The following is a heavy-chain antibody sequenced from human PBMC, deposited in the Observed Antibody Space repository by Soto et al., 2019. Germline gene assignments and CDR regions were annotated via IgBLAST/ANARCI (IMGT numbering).Heavy chain of an antibody. V-gene: IGHV3-23*01. CDR3: AKNRGAGSYSNWSFAV. J-gene: IGHJ2*01. CDR2: IHGDGDYT. Sequence: QVLESGGGLVQPGGSLRLSCAASGFTFSCCAMSWVRQAPGKGLEWVSTIHGDGDYTHDTDSVKGRFTISRDNPRDTLDLQMIRLRADDTAVYYCAKNRGAGSYSNWSFAVWGRGTLVTVSS. D-gene: IGHD1-26*01. CDR1: GFTFSCCA.